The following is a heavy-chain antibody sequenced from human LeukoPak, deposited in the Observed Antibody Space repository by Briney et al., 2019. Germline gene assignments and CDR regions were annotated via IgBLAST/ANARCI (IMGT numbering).Heavy chain of an antibody. CDR1: GFTFSSYA. D-gene: IGHD6-13*01. CDR2: ISYDESNK. CDR3: ARARRVAAAGDY. J-gene: IGHJ4*02. V-gene: IGHV3-30*01. Sequence: GRSIRLSCAASGFTFSSYAMHWVRQASDKGLEWMAVISYDESNKYYADSVKSRFTISRDNSKNTLYLQMNSLRAEDTAVYYCARARRVAAAGDYWGQGTLVTVSS.